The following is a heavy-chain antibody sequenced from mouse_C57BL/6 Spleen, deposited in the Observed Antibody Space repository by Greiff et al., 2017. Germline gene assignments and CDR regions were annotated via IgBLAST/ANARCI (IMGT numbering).Heavy chain of an antibody. CDR3: ARGRDVWFAY. Sequence: QVQLQQSGPELVKPGASVKISCKASGYAFSSSWMNWVKQRPGTGLEWIGRIYPGDGDTNYNGKFKGKATLTADKSSSTAYMQLSSLTSEDSAVYFCARGRDVWFAYWGQGTLVTVSA. J-gene: IGHJ3*01. CDR1: GYAFSSSW. D-gene: IGHD3-3*01. V-gene: IGHV1-82*01. CDR2: IYPGDGDT.